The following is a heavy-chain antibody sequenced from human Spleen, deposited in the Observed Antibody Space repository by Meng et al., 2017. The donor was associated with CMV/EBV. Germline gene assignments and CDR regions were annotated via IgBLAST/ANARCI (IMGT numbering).Heavy chain of an antibody. J-gene: IGHJ6*02. V-gene: IGHV3-48*03. D-gene: IGHD6-13*01. CDR2: ISSSGSAI. Sequence: GESLKISCAASGFTFSNYEMNWVRQAPGKGLAWVSYISSSGSAIYYSDSVKGRFTISRDNAKNSLYLQMNSLRAEDTAVDYCAGGDYSSSWPYYYYYYGMDVWGQGTTVTVSS. CDR3: AGGDYSSSWPYYYYYYGMDV. CDR1: GFTFSNYE.